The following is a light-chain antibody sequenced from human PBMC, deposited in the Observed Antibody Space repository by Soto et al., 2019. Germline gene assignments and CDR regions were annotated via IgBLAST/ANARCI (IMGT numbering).Light chain of an antibody. CDR3: QQYSSWVT. V-gene: IGKV3-15*01. CDR2: GAS. Sequence: EIVMTQSPVTLSLSPGDTATLSCRSSQTITSNLAWYQQKPGQPPRLLIYGASTRATGIPARFSGSGSGTECTLTITNLQADDFAVYYRQQYSSWVTFGGGTQLEI. CDR1: QTITSN. J-gene: IGKJ4*01.